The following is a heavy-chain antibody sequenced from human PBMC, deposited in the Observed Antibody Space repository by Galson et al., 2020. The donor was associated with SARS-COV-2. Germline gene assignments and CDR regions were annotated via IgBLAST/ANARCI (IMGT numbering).Heavy chain of an antibody. V-gene: IGHV1-69*01. J-gene: IGHJ6*02. Sequence: KISCKASGGTFSSYAISWVRQAPGQGLEWMGGIIPIFGTANYAQKFQGRVTITADESTSTAYMELSSLRSEDTAVYYCARDYDILTGYYNQDYYYYYGMDVWGQGTTVTVSS. CDR2: IIPIFGTA. D-gene: IGHD3-9*01. CDR3: ARDYDILTGYYNQDYYYYYGMDV. CDR1: GGTFSSYA.